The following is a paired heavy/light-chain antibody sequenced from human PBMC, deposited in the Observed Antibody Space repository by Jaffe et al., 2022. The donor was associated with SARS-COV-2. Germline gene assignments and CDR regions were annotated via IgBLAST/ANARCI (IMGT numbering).Heavy chain of an antibody. V-gene: IGHV1-3*01. CDR2: INAGNGKT. CDR1: GYTFTGYA. J-gene: IGHJ6*03. D-gene: IGHD3-10*02. Sequence: QAQLVQSGAEVKKPGASVKVSCKASGYTFTGYALHWVRQAPGQRLEWMGWINAGNGKTKYSQKVQDRVTISRDTSATTAYLELSSLTSEDTAVYYCARGQWSGTHFDYYLDVWGRGTTVTVSS. CDR3: ARGQWSGTHFDYYLDV.
Light chain of an antibody. CDR3: QQYNSWPQT. Sequence: EIVMTQSPATLSVSPGERATLSCRASQSVNSNLAWYQQKPGQAPRLLIYGASTRTTGIPARFSGSGSGTEFTLTISSLQSEDFVIYYCQQYNSWPQTFGQGTKVEIK. CDR2: GAS. V-gene: IGKV3-15*01. CDR1: QSVNSN. J-gene: IGKJ1*01.